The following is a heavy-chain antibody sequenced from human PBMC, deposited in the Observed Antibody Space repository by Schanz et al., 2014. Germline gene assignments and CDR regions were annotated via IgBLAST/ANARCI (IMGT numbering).Heavy chain of an antibody. CDR1: GFPFSDYF. CDR2: VSRSTPDI. D-gene: IGHD3-3*01. J-gene: IGHJ4*02. Sequence: QVQLVDSGGGLVKPGGSLRLSCTASGFPFSDYFRAGIRQPPGRGLEWVSYVSRSTPDIYYADSVKGRFTMSRDNAKNSVFLQMNSLRAEDTAVYYCVRDSFFAFDYWGQGTLVTVSS. CDR3: VRDSFFAFDY. V-gene: IGHV3-11*06.